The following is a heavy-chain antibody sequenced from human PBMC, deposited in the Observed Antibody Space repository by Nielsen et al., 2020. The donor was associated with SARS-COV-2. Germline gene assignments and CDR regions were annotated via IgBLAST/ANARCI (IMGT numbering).Heavy chain of an antibody. J-gene: IGHJ4*02. Sequence: GGSLRLSCAASGFTFDDYAMHWVRQAPGKGLEWVSLISGDGGSTYYADSVKGRFTISRDNSKNSLYLQMNSLRAEDTAVYYCARVGSSGYYSDYWGQGTLVTVSS. CDR3: ARVGSSGYYSDY. V-gene: IGHV3-43*02. CDR2: ISGDGGST. D-gene: IGHD3-22*01. CDR1: GFTFDDYA.